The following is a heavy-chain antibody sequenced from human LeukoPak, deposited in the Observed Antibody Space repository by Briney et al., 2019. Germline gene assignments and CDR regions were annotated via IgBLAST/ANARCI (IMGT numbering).Heavy chain of an antibody. CDR1: GGSISSYY. CDR3: ARHGGDYTFDY. J-gene: IGHJ4*02. Sequence: SETLSLTCTVSGGSISSYYWSWIRQPPGKGLEWIAYMVYSGSTFYNPSLKSRVSTSVDTSKNQFSLKVRSVTAADTAVYYCARHGGDYTFDYWGQGTLVTVSS. D-gene: IGHD4-17*01. V-gene: IGHV4-59*08. CDR2: MVYSGST.